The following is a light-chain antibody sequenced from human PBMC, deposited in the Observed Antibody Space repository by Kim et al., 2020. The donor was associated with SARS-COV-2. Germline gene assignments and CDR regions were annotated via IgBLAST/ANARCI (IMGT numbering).Light chain of an antibody. CDR3: SSLTSTKTWM. V-gene: IGLV2-14*01. CDR2: DVN. J-gene: IGLJ3*02. CDR1: SSDVGGYDY. Sequence: QSALTQPASVSGSPGQSITISCTGTSSDVGGYDYVSWYQQYPGKPPKLMIYDVNKRPSGVSNRFSGSKSGNTASLTVSGLQAEDEADYYCSSLTSTKTWMFGGGTKLTVL.